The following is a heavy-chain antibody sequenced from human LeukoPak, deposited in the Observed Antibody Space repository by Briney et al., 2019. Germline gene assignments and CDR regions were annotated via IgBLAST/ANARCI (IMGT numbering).Heavy chain of an antibody. CDR3: VRSLFDSSGYLGY. D-gene: IGHD3-22*01. J-gene: IGHJ4*02. V-gene: IGHV3-7*01. Sequence: TGGSLRLSCAASGFTFITYWMTWVRQAPGKGLEWVANIKQDGGEKYYVDSVKGRFTISRDNAKNSLYLQMNSLRAEDTAVYYCVRSLFDSSGYLGYWGQGILVTVSS. CDR1: GFTFITYW. CDR2: IKQDGGEK.